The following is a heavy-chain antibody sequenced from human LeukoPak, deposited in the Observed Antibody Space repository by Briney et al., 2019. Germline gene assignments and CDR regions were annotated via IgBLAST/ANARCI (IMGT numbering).Heavy chain of an antibody. J-gene: IGHJ6*02. CDR3: AADSRSAMEGRTSGMDV. CDR1: GYTFTSYG. Sequence: ASVKVSCKASGYTFTSYGISWVRQAPGQGLEWMGWIVVGSGNTNYAQKFQERVTITRDMSTSTACMELSSLRSEDTAVYYCAADSRSAMEGRTSGMDVWGQGTTVTVSS. V-gene: IGHV1-58*02. CDR2: IVVGSGNT. D-gene: IGHD2-2*01.